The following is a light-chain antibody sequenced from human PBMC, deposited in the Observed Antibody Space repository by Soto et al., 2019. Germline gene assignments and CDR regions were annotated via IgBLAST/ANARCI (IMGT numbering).Light chain of an antibody. CDR3: QSYDSHLSGVV. CDR2: GST. V-gene: IGLV1-40*01. Sequence: QSVLTQPPSVSGAPGQRVTISCTGSNSNIGAGFDVLWYQQLPGTAPKLLIYGSTNRPSGVPDRFSGSKSGTSASLAITGLQAEDEADYDCQSYDSHLSGVVFGGGTKLTVL. J-gene: IGLJ2*01. CDR1: NSNIGAGFD.